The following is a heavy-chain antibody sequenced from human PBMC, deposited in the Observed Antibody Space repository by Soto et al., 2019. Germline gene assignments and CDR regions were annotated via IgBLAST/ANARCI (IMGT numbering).Heavy chain of an antibody. Sequence: PSETLSLTCTVSGGSISSYYWSWIRQPPGKGLEWIGYIYYSGSTNYNPSLKSRVTISVDTSKNQFSLKLSSVTAADTAVYYCARDIGMATIDYWGQGTLVTVSS. V-gene: IGHV4-59*12. J-gene: IGHJ4*02. D-gene: IGHD5-12*01. CDR1: GGSISSYY. CDR2: IYYSGST. CDR3: ARDIGMATIDY.